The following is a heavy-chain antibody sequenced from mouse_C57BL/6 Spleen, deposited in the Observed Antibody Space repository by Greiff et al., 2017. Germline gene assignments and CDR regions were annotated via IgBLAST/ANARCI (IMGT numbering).Heavy chain of an antibody. CDR3: VRRRAMDY. V-gene: IGHV14-2*01. CDR2: IDPEDGET. CDR1: GFNIKDYY. J-gene: IGHJ4*01. D-gene: IGHD2-14*01. Sequence: EVQLVESGAELVKPGASVKLSCTASGFNIKDYYMHWVKQRTEQGLEWIGRIDPEDGETKSAPNFQGKATITAYTSYNTAYLQLSSLTSEDTAVYYCVRRRAMDYWGQGTSVTVSS.